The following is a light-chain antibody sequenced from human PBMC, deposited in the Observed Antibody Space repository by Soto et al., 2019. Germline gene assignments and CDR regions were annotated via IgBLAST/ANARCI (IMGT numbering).Light chain of an antibody. V-gene: IGLV2-8*01. CDR3: CSYAGSNSWV. Sequence: QSALTQPASVSGSPGQSIVISCTGTRSDVGRYNYVSWYQQHPGKAPKLMIYEVSKRPSGVPFRFSASKSANTASLTVSGLQAEDEADYYCCSYAGSNSWVFGGGTKLTVL. J-gene: IGLJ3*02. CDR2: EVS. CDR1: RSDVGRYNY.